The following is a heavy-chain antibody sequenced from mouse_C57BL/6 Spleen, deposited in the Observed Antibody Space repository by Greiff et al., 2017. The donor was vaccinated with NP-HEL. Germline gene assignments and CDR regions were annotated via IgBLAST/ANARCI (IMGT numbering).Heavy chain of an antibody. CDR3: AYGYYYFDD. Sequence: QVQLQQPGAELVMPGASVKLSCKASGYTFTSYWMHWVKQRPGQGLEWIGEIDPSDSYTNYNQKFKGKSTLTVDKSSSTAYMQLSSLTSEDSAVYYGAYGYYYFDDWGQGTTLTASS. CDR1: GYTFTSYW. V-gene: IGHV1-69*01. CDR2: IDPSDSYT. J-gene: IGHJ2*01. D-gene: IGHD2-2*01.